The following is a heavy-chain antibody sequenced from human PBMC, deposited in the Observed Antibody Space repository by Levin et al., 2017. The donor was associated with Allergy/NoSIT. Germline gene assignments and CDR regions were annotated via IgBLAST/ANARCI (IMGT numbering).Heavy chain of an antibody. J-gene: IGHJ4*02. CDR3: AREGTAARLPDS. CDR2: INPNSGGT. V-gene: IGHV1-2*02. D-gene: IGHD6-6*01. Sequence: PLASVKVSCKASGYTFTGYYLHWVRQAPGQGLEWMGWINPNSGGTNCAQKFQGRLTMTRDTSISTAYMDLSRLTSDDTAVYYCAREGTAARLPDSWGQGTLVTVSS. CDR1: GYTFTGYY.